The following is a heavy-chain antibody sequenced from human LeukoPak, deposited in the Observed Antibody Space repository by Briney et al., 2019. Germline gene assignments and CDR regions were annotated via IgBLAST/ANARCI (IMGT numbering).Heavy chain of an antibody. Sequence: SETLSLTCTVSGGSISSYYWSWIRQPPGKGLEWIGYIYYSGSTNYNPSLKSRVTISVDTPKNQFSLKLSSVTAADTAVYYCARGFRYGVVGFDPWGQGTLVTVSS. J-gene: IGHJ5*02. CDR1: GGSISSYY. D-gene: IGHD4-17*01. CDR2: IYYSGST. CDR3: ARGFRYGVVGFDP. V-gene: IGHV4-59*01.